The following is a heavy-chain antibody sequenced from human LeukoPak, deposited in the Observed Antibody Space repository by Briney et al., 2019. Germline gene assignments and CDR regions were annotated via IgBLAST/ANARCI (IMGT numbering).Heavy chain of an antibody. D-gene: IGHD3-10*01. CDR3: ARQKGNFDH. CDR1: GGSISSSGYY. CDR2: IYYSWTT. J-gene: IGHJ4*02. Sequence: RPSETMSLTCTASGGSISSSGYYWGWIRQPPGKGLEWSVSIYYSWTTYYNPSLESRVTISVDSYKNQFSLKLSSVTAADTAIYYCARQKGNFDHWGQGTLVIVSS. V-gene: IGHV4-39*01.